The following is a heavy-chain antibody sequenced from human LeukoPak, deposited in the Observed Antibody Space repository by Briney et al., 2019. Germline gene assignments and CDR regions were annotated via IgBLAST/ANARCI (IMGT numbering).Heavy chain of an antibody. CDR1: GFTFSSYS. Sequence: GGSLRLSCAASGFTFSSYSMNWVRQTPGKGLEWVSSISSSSTYIYYADSVKGRFTISRDNAKNSLYLQMNSLRAEDTALYYCAKDTGYYYDSSGIDYWGQGTLVTVSS. J-gene: IGHJ4*02. V-gene: IGHV3-21*04. D-gene: IGHD3-22*01. CDR3: AKDTGYYYDSSGIDY. CDR2: ISSSSTYI.